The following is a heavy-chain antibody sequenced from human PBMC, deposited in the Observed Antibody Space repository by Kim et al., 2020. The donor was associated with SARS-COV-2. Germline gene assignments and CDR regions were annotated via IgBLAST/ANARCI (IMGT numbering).Heavy chain of an antibody. CDR3: AKSTNGYSYGYPIYSYYGMDV. Sequence: GGSLRLSCAASGFTFSRYGIHWVRQAPGKGLEWVALISYDGSNKYYVDSVKGRFTISRDNSKNTLSLQMNSLRAEDTAVYYCAKSTNGYSYGYPIYSYYGMDVWGQGTTVTVSS. J-gene: IGHJ6*02. V-gene: IGHV3-30*18. D-gene: IGHD5-18*01. CDR2: ISYDGSNK. CDR1: GFTFSRYG.